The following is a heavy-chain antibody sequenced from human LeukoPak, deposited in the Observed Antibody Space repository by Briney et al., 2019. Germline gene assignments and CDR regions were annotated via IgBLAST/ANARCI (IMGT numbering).Heavy chain of an antibody. D-gene: IGHD3-22*01. CDR3: ARDFDDSSSSHAFDI. J-gene: IGHJ3*02. CDR2: ISAYNGNT. CDR1: GYTFTSYG. Sequence: ASVKVSCKASGYTFTSYGISWVRQAPGQGLEWMGWISAYNGNTNYAQKLQGRVTMTTDTSTSTAYMELRSLRSDDTAVYYCARDFDDSSSSHAFDIWGQGTLVTVSS. V-gene: IGHV1-18*01.